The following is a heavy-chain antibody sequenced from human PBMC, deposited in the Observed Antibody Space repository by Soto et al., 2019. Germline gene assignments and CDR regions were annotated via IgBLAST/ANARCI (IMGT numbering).Heavy chain of an antibody. Sequence: GVSLRRSWFASGRSFGSRAMTWVRQAPGAGLQWASTITDTGGDAKYTDCVRGRLVISRDNSKKTLYLQITSLTAEDSAMYYCARGSTDSYPGSRSLDFWDRGTVDTVST. CDR1: GRSFGSRA. J-gene: IGHJ4*02. CDR2: ITDTGGDA. V-gene: IGHV3-23*01. D-gene: IGHD3-10*01. CDR3: ARGSTDSYPGSRSLDF.